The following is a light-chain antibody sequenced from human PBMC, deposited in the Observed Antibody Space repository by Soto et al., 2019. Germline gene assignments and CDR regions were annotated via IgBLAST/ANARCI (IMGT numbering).Light chain of an antibody. CDR2: GNS. J-gene: IGLJ1*01. CDR1: SCNIRAGYD. Sequence: QAVVTQPPSVSGAPGQRVTISCTGSSCNIRAGYDVHWYQQLPGTAPKLLIYGNSNRPSGVPDRFSGSKSGTSASLAITGLQAEDEADYYCQSYDSSLSGLYVFGTGTKLTVL. CDR3: QSYDSSLSGLYV. V-gene: IGLV1-40*01.